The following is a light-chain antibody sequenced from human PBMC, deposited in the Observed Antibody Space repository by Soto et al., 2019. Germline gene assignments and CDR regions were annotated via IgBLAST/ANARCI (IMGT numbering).Light chain of an antibody. Sequence: EIVMTQSPATLSVSPGERATLSCRASQSVSSNLAWYQQKPGQAPRLLIYDASSRPTDIPARFSGSGSGTEFTLTISSLQSEDFAVYYCQQYNNWPPTWTFGQGTKVDIK. CDR3: QQYNNWPPTWT. CDR1: QSVSSN. V-gene: IGKV3D-15*01. CDR2: DAS. J-gene: IGKJ1*01.